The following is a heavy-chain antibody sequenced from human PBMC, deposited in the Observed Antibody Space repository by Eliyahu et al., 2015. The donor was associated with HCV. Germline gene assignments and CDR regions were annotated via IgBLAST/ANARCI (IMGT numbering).Heavy chain of an antibody. CDR2: THYRGRP. Sequence: QVQLQESGPGLVKPSETLSLTCSVSGGPISSYYWSXIRXTPGEAXEWXGYTHYRGRPNYNPSLKSRVTISVDTSKNQFSLKMSSVTAADTAVYYCASGGGGIAVTGTGGWFDPWGQGTLVTVSS. V-gene: IGHV4-59*01. CDR1: GGPISSYY. J-gene: IGHJ5*02. CDR3: ASGGGGIAVTGTGGWFDP. D-gene: IGHD6-19*01.